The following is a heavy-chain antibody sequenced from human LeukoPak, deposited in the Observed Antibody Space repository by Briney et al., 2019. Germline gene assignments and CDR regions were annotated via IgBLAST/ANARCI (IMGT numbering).Heavy chain of an antibody. V-gene: IGHV3-48*03. CDR2: ISSSGSTI. CDR1: GFTFSSYE. CDR3: ARGSSSSRKRANTEYYFDY. Sequence: AGGSLRLSCAASGFTFSSYEMNWVRQAPGKGLEWVSYISSSGSTIYYADSVKGRFTISRDNAKNSLYLQMNSLRAEDTAVYYCARGSSSSRKRANTEYYFDYWGQGTLVTVSS. J-gene: IGHJ4*02. D-gene: IGHD6-13*01.